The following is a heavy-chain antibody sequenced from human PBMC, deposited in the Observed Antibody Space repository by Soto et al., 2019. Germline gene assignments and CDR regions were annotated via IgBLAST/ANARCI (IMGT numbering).Heavy chain of an antibody. CDR2: ISYDGVNK. CDR1: GFTFSTYG. V-gene: IGHV3-30*18. CDR3: AKSVYNWNDGFFEY. Sequence: GGSLRLSCAASGFTFSTYGMHWVRQAPGKGLERVAVISYDGVNKYYADSVKGRFTISRDNSKNTLYLQMNSLRAEDTAVYYCAKSVYNWNDGFFEYWGQGTLVTVSS. D-gene: IGHD1-1*01. J-gene: IGHJ4*02.